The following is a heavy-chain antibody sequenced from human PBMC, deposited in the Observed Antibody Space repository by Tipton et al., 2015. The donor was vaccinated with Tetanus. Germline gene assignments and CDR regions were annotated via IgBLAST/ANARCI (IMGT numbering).Heavy chain of an antibody. D-gene: IGHD3-10*01. CDR2: IYNSGRP. Sequence: TLSLTCSVSGGSISIPDIYWAWIRQPPGKGLEWIGSIYNSGRPNFNPSLKSRVTMTVDTSKNQFSLKMSSVTAADTAVYYCARWGDASGSTNLYAFDIWGQGTMVSVSS. V-gene: IGHV4-39*07. CDR1: GGSISIPDIY. J-gene: IGHJ3*02. CDR3: ARWGDASGSTNLYAFDI.